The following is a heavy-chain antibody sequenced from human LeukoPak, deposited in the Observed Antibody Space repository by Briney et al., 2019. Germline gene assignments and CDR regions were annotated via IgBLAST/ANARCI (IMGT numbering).Heavy chain of an antibody. Sequence: GGSLRLSCAASGFTVSSNYMSWVRQAPGKGLEWVSVIYSGGSTYYADSVKGRFTISRDNSKNTLYLQMNSLSAEDTAVYYCARDRQHYYDSSGYYTGVYFDYWGQGALVTVSS. D-gene: IGHD3-22*01. V-gene: IGHV3-66*02. CDR3: ARDRQHYYDSSGYYTGVYFDY. J-gene: IGHJ4*02. CDR2: IYSGGST. CDR1: GFTVSSNY.